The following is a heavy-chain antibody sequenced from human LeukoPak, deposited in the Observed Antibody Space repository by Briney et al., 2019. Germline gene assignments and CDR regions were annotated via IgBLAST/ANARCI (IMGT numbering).Heavy chain of an antibody. D-gene: IGHD2-2*01. CDR2: ISGSGGGT. J-gene: IGHJ4*02. Sequence: GGSLRLSCAASGFTVSSNYMSWVRQAPGKGLEWVSGISGSGGGTYCADSVKDQFTISRDNSKNTLYLQMNSLRAEDTAVYYCASYCTGTICYSFDYWGQGTLVTVSS. CDR3: ASYCTGTICYSFDY. V-gene: IGHV3-23*01. CDR1: GFTVSSNY.